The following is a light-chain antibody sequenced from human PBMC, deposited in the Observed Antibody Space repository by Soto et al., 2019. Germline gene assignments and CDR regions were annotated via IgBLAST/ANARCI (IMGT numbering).Light chain of an antibody. CDR2: GAS. J-gene: IGKJ1*01. V-gene: IGKV3-20*01. Sequence: EILLTQSPGTLSLSPGERATLSCRASRSVSSNYLAWYQQKPGQCPRLLIYGASSRATGIPDRFSGSGSGTDFTLTISRLEPEDFAVYYCQQYGSSGTFGQGTKVDIK. CDR1: RSVSSNY. CDR3: QQYGSSGT.